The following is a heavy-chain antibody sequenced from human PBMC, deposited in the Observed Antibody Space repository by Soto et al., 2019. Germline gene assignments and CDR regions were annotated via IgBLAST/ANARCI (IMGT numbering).Heavy chain of an antibody. CDR3: ARGGNYRRTGHSRRDVFDP. D-gene: IGHD1-7*01. J-gene: IGHJ5*02. Sequence: PSETLSLTCAVYGCSFGDYYLSWVRQPPGKGLSCIGDINPSGSTNYNPSLKGRVTISIDTSKNQFSLELNSVTAADTAVYFCARGGNYRRTGHSRRDVFDPWGQGTLVTVSS. V-gene: IGHV4-34*01. CDR1: GCSFGDYY. CDR2: INPSGST.